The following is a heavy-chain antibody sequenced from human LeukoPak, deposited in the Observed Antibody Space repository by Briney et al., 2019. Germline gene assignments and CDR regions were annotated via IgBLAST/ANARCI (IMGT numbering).Heavy chain of an antibody. Sequence: GGSLRLSCAASGFTFSSYAMSWVRQAPGKGLEWVSAISGSGGSTYYADSVKGRFTISRDNSKNTLYLQMNSLRVEDTAVYYCAKGLGYCSGGSCYDATDDAFDIWGQGTMVTVSS. J-gene: IGHJ3*02. CDR2: ISGSGGST. V-gene: IGHV3-23*01. CDR3: AKGLGYCSGGSCYDATDDAFDI. D-gene: IGHD2-15*01. CDR1: GFTFSSYA.